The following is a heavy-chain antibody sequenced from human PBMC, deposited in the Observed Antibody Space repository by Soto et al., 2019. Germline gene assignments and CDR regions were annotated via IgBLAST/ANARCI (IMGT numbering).Heavy chain of an antibody. V-gene: IGHV3-7*03. CDR2: IKPDGRDK. CDR3: TRGPF. J-gene: IGHJ4*02. Sequence: GGSLRLSCAASGFTFTTSWMSWVRHSPVKGLEWVAYIKPDGRDKSYVDSVKGRLIISRDNAKNPLYLEMNSLRDEDTAVYYCTRGPFWGQGTLVTVSS. CDR1: GFTFTTSW.